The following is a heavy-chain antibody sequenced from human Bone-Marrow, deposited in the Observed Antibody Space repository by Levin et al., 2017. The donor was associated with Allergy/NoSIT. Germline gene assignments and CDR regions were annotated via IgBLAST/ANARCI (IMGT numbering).Heavy chain of an antibody. J-gene: IGHJ4*02. Sequence: PGGSLRLSCAASGFTFSSYAMSWVRQAPGKGLEWVSVISESGGGTYYADSVKGRFTISRDRSKNTLYLQMNSLRVEDTALYYCAKGEDFGSSSSWYSTDWGQGTLVTVS. CDR2: ISESGGGT. D-gene: IGHD6-13*01. V-gene: IGHV3-23*01. CDR1: GFTFSSYA. CDR3: AKGEDFGSSSSWYSTD.